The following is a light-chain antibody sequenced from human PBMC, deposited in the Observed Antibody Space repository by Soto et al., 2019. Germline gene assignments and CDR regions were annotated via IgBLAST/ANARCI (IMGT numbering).Light chain of an antibody. CDR2: AAS. V-gene: IGKV3-15*01. Sequence: EIVMTQSPATLSVSPGERATLSCRASQSVSGNLAWYQQKPGQAPRLLIYAASTMATGIPARFSGGWSGTEFPLTISTLQTEDFAVYYCQHYNNWPPITFGPGTKVDIK. CDR3: QHYNNWPPIT. J-gene: IGKJ3*01. CDR1: QSVSGN.